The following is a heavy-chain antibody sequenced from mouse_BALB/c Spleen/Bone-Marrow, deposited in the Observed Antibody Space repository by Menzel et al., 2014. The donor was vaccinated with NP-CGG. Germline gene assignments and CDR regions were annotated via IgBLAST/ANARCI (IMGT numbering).Heavy chain of an antibody. V-gene: IGHV14-3*02. CDR1: GFNIXDTY. J-gene: IGHJ4*01. CDR3: ARDSPYAMDY. CDR2: IDPANGNT. Sequence: EVQGVESGAELVKPGASVKLSCTASGFNIXDTYMHWVKQRPEQGLEWIGRIDPANGNTKYDPKFQGKATITADTSSNTAYLQLSSLTSEDTAVYYCARDSPYAMDYWGQGTSVTVSS.